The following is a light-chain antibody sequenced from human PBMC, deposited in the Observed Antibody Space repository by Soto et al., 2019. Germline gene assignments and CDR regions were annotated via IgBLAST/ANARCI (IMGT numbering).Light chain of an antibody. V-gene: IGKV1-17*01. CDR3: LQHNTYPYT. CDR2: AAS. J-gene: IGKJ2*01. Sequence: DIQMTQSPSSLSASVGDRVTITCRASQGVTKDLGGNQQKLGKAPKRVIYAASSLQSGVPSRFSGSGSGTEFTLTISSLQPEDFATYYCLQHNTYPYTFGQGTKLEIK. CDR1: QGVTKD.